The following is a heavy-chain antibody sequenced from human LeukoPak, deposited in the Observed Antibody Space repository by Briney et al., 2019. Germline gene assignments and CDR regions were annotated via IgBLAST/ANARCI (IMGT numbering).Heavy chain of an antibody. CDR2: ISGSGGST. Sequence: GGSLRLSCAASGFTFSSYAMSWVRQAPGKGLEWVSAISGSGGSTYYADSVKGRFTISRDNSKNTLYLQMNSLRAEDTAVYYCAKPGVGYDFWSGYPYWGQGTLVTVSS. CDR3: AKPGVGYDFWSGYPY. CDR1: GFTFSSYA. V-gene: IGHV3-23*01. D-gene: IGHD3-3*01. J-gene: IGHJ4*02.